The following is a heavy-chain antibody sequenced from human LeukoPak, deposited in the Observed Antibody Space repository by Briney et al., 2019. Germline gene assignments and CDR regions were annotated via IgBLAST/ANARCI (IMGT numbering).Heavy chain of an antibody. CDR2: IYYSRST. V-gene: IGHV4-31*03. J-gene: IGHJ3*02. CDR1: GGSISSGGYY. CDR3: ARVNNSVDALDI. Sequence: SETLSLTCTVSGGSISSGGYYWSWIRQHPGKGLEWIGYIYYSRSTYYNPSLKSRVTISVDTSKNQFSLKLSSVTAADTAVYYCARVNNSVDALDIWGQGTMVTVSS. D-gene: IGHD4-23*01.